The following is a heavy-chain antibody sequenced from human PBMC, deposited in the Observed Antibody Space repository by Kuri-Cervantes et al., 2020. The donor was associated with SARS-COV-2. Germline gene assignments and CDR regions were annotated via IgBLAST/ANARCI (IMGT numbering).Heavy chain of an antibody. D-gene: IGHD3-22*01. CDR2: IYTSGST. V-gene: IGHV4-61*02. Sequence: SETLSLTCTVSGGSISSGSYYWSWIRQPAGKGLEWIGRIYTSGSTNYNPSLKSRVTISVDTSKNQFFLKLSSVTAADTAVYYCARGQWYYDSSGYYLSPVSDAFDIWGQGTMVTVSS. CDR1: GGSISSGSYY. J-gene: IGHJ3*02. CDR3: ARGQWYYDSSGYYLSPVSDAFDI.